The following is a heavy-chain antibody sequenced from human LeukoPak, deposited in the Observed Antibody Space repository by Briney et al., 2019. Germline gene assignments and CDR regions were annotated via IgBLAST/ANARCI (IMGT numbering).Heavy chain of an antibody. CDR3: ARLRPTGGSFPDSFDI. J-gene: IGHJ3*02. CDR1: GGSISNYY. CDR2: IYTSGST. V-gene: IGHV4-4*07. Sequence: SETLSLTCTVSGGSISNYYWSWIRQPAGKGLEWIGRIYTSGSTNYNSSLKSRLTMSVDTSKNQFSLKLSSVTAADTAVYYCARLRPTGGSFPDSFDIWGQGTMVTVSS. D-gene: IGHD1-26*01.